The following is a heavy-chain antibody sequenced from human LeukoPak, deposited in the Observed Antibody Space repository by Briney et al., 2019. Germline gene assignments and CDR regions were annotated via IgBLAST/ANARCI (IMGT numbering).Heavy chain of an antibody. CDR3: ARDIGGRGIVVVPAAII. V-gene: IGHV3-21*01. D-gene: IGHD2-2*01. CDR1: GFTFSSYS. CDR2: ISSSSSYI. J-gene: IGHJ4*02. Sequence: GGSLRLSCAASGFTFSSYSMNWVRQAPGKGLEWVSSISSSSSYIYYADSVKGRFTISRDNAKNSLYLQMNSLRAEDTAVYYCARDIGGRGIVVVPAAIIWGQGTLVTVSS.